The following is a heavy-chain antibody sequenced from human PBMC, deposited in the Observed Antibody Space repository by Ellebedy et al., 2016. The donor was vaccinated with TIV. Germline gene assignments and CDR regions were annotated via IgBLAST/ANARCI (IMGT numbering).Heavy chain of an antibody. CDR2: IKSNTDGGTT. CDR1: GFIFSYAW. CDR3: TTSYYDYMWGTYRNTPDV. J-gene: IGHJ6*02. D-gene: IGHD3-16*02. V-gene: IGHV3-15*07. Sequence: GGSLRLSXTASGFIFSYAWMNWVRQAPGKGLEWVGRIKSNTDGGTTAYAAPVTGRFTISRDDSKNTLFLQMKSLKTEDTGVYYCTTSYYDYMWGTYRNTPDVWGQGTTVTVSS.